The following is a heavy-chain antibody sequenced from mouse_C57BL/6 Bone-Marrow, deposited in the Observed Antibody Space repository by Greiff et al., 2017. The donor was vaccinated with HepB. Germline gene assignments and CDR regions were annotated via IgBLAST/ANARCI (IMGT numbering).Heavy chain of an antibody. V-gene: IGHV5-6*01. Sequence: EVQRVESGGDLVKPGGSLKLSCAASGFTFSSYGMSWVRQTPDKRLEWVATISSGGSYTYYPDSVKGRFTISRDNAKNTPYLQMSSLKSEDTAMYYCARQDDPFAYWGQGTLVTVSA. J-gene: IGHJ3*01. D-gene: IGHD2-3*01. CDR3: ARQDDPFAY. CDR1: GFTFSSYG. CDR2: ISSGGSYT.